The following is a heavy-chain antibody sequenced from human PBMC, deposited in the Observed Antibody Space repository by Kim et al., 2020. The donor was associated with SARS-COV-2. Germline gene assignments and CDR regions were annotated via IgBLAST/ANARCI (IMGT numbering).Heavy chain of an antibody. CDR2: FDPEDGET. CDR3: ATNPRGFWSGPATIGDYYGMDV. V-gene: IGHV1-24*01. CDR1: GYTLTELS. J-gene: IGHJ6*02. Sequence: ASVKVSCKVSGYTLTELSMHWVRQAPGKGLEWMGGFDPEDGETIYAQKFQGRVTMTEDTSTDTAYMELSSLRSEDTAVYYCATNPRGFWSGPATIGDYYGMDVWGQGTTVTVSS. D-gene: IGHD3-3*01.